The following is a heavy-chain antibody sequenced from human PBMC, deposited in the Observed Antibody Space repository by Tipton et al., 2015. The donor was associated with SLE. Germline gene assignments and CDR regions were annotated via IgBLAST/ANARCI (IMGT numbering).Heavy chain of an antibody. Sequence: LRLSCAVYGGSFSGYYWSWIRQPPGKGLEWIGEINHSGSTNYNPSLKSRVTISVDTSKNQFSLKLSSVTAADTAVYYCARRVTIFGVVTSGWFDPWGQGTLVTVSS. CDR3: ARRVTIFGVVTSGWFDP. CDR2: INHSGST. V-gene: IGHV4-34*01. J-gene: IGHJ5*02. CDR1: GGSFSGYY. D-gene: IGHD3-3*01.